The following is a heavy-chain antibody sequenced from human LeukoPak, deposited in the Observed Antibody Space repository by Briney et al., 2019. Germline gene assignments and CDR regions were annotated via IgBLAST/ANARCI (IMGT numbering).Heavy chain of an antibody. D-gene: IGHD3-22*01. CDR1: GYSIASGYY. CDR3: ARGSSLLLDKYYYDSSGYATGYMDV. Sequence: SETLSLTCTVSGYSIASGYYWGWIRQPPGKGLEWIGTIYHSGSTYYNPSLKSRATTSVDTSKNQFSLKVNSVTAADTAVYYCARGSSLLLDKYYYDSSGYATGYMDVWGKGTTVTVSS. CDR2: IYHSGST. J-gene: IGHJ6*03. V-gene: IGHV4-38-2*02.